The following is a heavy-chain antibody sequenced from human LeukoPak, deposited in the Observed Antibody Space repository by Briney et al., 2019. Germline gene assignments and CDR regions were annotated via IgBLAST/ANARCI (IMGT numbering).Heavy chain of an antibody. CDR1: GGSFSGYF. CDR2: INPSGST. D-gene: IGHD6-13*01. J-gene: IGHJ4*02. CDR3: ARGAATGIPYY. V-gene: IGHV4-34*01. Sequence: SEPLSLTCAVYGGSFSGYFWTWMRQPPGKGLKWIGEINPSGSTNYNPSLKSRVTISVDASKNQFSLKLISVTAADTAVYYCARGAATGIPYYWGQGTLVTVSS.